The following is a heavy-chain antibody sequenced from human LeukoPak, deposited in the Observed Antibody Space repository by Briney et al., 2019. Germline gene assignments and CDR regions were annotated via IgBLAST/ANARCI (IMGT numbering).Heavy chain of an antibody. CDR2: ISSTGSTT. D-gene: IGHD4-11*01. CDR1: GFTFSSFS. CDR3: ARDLISGDYTFDY. Sequence: GGSLRLSCAVSGFTFSSFSMNWVRQAPGKGLEWVSYISSTGSTTYYANSVKGRFTVSRDDAKDSLYLQMNNLRDEDTAVYYCARDLISGDYTFDYWGQGALVAVSS. V-gene: IGHV3-48*02. J-gene: IGHJ4*02.